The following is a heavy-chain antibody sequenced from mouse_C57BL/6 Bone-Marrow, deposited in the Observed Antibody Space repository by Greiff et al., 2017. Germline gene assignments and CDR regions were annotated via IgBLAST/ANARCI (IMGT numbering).Heavy chain of an antibody. D-gene: IGHD1-1*01. Sequence: EVQVVESGEGLVKPGGSLKLSCAASGFTFSSYAMSWVRQTPEKRLEWVAYISSGGDYIYYADTVKGRFTISRDNARNTLYLQMSSLKSEDTAMYYCTRAYGSSYVFDYWGQGTTLTVSS. CDR2: ISSGGDYI. J-gene: IGHJ2*01. V-gene: IGHV5-9-1*02. CDR3: TRAYGSSYVFDY. CDR1: GFTFSSYA.